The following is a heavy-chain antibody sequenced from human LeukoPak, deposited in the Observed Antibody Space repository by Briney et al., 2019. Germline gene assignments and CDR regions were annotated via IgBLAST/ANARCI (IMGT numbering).Heavy chain of an antibody. CDR1: GGTFSSYA. V-gene: IGHV1-69*05. D-gene: IGHD3-10*01. CDR2: IIPIFGTA. CDR3: ARSRSYSDYYYYYMDV. Sequence: SVKVSCKASGGTFSSYAISWVRQAPGQGLEWMGGIIPIFGTANYAQKFQGRVTITTDESTSTAYMGLSSLRSEDTAVYYCARSRSYSDYYYYYMDVWGKGTTVTVSS. J-gene: IGHJ6*03.